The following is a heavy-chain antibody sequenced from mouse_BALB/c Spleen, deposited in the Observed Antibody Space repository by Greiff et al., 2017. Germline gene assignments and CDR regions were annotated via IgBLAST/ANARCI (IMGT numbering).Heavy chain of an antibody. CDR3: ARAGLYYYGSSHWYFDV. CDR1: GFTFSSYA. CDR2: ISSGGST. J-gene: IGHJ1*01. V-gene: IGHV5-6-5*01. D-gene: IGHD1-1*01. Sequence: DVMLVESGGGLVKPGGSLKLSCAASGFTFSSYAMSWVRQTPEKRLEWVASISSGGSTYYPDSVKGRFTISRDNARNILYLQMSSLRSEDTAMYYCARAGLYYYGSSHWYFDVWGAGTTVTVSS.